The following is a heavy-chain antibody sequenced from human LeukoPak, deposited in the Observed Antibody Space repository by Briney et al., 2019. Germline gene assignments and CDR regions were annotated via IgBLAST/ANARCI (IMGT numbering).Heavy chain of an antibody. CDR1: GFTFSSYA. V-gene: IGHV3-74*01. CDR2: MNSDGSTT. CDR3: ARGLYGSGSPSYNCFDP. J-gene: IGHJ5*02. Sequence: GGSLRLSCAASGFTFSSYAMSWVRQAPGKGLVWVSRMNSDGSTTSYADSVRGRSTISRDNAKNTLYLQMNSLRAEDTAVYYCARGLYGSGSPSYNCFDPWGQGTLVTVSS. D-gene: IGHD3-10*01.